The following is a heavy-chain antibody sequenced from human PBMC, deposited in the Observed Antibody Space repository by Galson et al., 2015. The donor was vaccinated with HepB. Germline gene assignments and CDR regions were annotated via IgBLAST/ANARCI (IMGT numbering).Heavy chain of an antibody. J-gene: IGHJ6*02. Sequence: SLRLSCAFSGFPCDDFAMHWVRQSPGKGLEWVSGLYCKTGGTGYADSVRGRFTVSRDNAQQFLFLQMNSLRVEDTALYYCLRETSPGGADVWGQGTAVTVSS. V-gene: IGHV3-9*01. CDR3: LRETSPGGADV. D-gene: IGHD4-17*01. CDR2: LYCKTGGT. CDR1: GFPCDDFA.